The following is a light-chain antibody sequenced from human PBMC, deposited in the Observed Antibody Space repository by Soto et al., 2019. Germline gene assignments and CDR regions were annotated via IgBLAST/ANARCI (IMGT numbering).Light chain of an antibody. Sequence: QSVLTQPASVSGSPGQSITISCTGTSSDVGSHNLVSWYQQHPGQAPKLMIYEVSKWPFGVSAGFSAAKAGNTASLTIAGLQAADEADYYCCSYGGSRAVFGGGTQLTVL. CDR2: EVS. CDR3: CSYGGSRAV. V-gene: IGLV2-23*02. J-gene: IGLJ7*01. CDR1: SSDVGSHNL.